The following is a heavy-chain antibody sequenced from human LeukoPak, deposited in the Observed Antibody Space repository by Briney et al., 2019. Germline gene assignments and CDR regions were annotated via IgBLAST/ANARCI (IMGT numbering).Heavy chain of an antibody. J-gene: IGHJ3*02. V-gene: IGHV4-38-2*01. CDR2: IYHSGST. CDR1: GYSISSGYY. CDR3: VSGTLTRNAFDI. D-gene: IGHD1-26*01. Sequence: SETLSLTCAVSGYSISSGYYWGWIRQPPGQGLEWIGSIYHSGSTYYNPSLKSRVTISVDTSKNHFSLRLSSVTAADTAIYYCVSGTLTRNAFDIWGQGTMVTVSS.